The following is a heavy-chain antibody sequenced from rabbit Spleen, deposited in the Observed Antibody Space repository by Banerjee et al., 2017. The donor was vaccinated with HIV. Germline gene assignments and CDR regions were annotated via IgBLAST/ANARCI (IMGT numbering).Heavy chain of an antibody. D-gene: IGHD1-1*01. CDR3: ARNYVNAFDP. J-gene: IGHJ2*01. V-gene: IGHV1S45*01. CDR1: GFSFSNNW. CDR2: IDTNDGDT. Sequence: EQLEESGGGLVKPGASLTLTCTVSGFSFSNNWICWVRQAPGKGLEWIACIDTNDGDTDYANWPKGRFTISKTSSTTVTLQMTSLTAADTATYFCARNYVNAFDPWGQGTLVTVS.